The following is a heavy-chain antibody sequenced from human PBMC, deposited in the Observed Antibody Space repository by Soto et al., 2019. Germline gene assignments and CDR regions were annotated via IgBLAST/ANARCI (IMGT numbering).Heavy chain of an antibody. Sequence: XETLSLTCTVSGGSVSSGSYYWSWIRQPPGKGLEWIGYIYYSGSTNYNPSLKSRVTISVDTSKNQFSLKLSSVTAADTAVYYCARDIVVVPAAITPWYYYYYGMDVWGQGTTVTVSS. CDR3: ARDIVVVPAAITPWYYYYYGMDV. CDR2: IYYSGST. CDR1: GGSVSSGSYY. V-gene: IGHV4-61*01. D-gene: IGHD2-2*02. J-gene: IGHJ6*02.